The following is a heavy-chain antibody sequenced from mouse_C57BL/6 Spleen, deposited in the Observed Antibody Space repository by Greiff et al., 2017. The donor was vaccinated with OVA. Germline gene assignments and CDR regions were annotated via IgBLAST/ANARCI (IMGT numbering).Heavy chain of an antibody. CDR3: AREDYGNFD. Sequence: EVQVVESGPGLVKPSQSLSLTCSVTGYSITSGYYWNWIRQFPGNKLEWMGYISYDGSNNYNPSLKNRISITRDTSKNQFFLKLNSVTTEDTATYYCAREDYGNFDWGQGTLVTVSA. V-gene: IGHV3-6*01. CDR2: ISYDGSN. CDR1: GYSITSGYY. D-gene: IGHD2-1*01. J-gene: IGHJ3*01.